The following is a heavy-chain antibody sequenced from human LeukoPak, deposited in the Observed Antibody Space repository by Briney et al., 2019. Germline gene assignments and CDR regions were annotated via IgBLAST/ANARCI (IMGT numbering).Heavy chain of an antibody. CDR2: ISWNSARI. J-gene: IGHJ2*01. D-gene: IGHD2/OR15-2a*01. CDR1: SRRLAPYP. CDR3: CEDRGGVGNSYWYFDL. V-gene: IGHV3-9*01. Sequence: QSGGSLRLSCPAPSRRLAPYPMHYFRQAPGKGLEWVSGISWNSARIAYADSVKGRFTISRDNAKNSLYLQMNRLRGEDTALYYCCEDRGGVGNSYWYFDLWGRGTLVTVSS.